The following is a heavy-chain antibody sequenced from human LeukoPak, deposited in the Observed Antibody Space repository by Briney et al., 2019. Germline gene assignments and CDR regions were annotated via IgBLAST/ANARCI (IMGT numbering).Heavy chain of an antibody. Sequence: AGGSLRLSCAASGFTFSSYEMNWVRQAPGKGLESVSSISSSSSYIYYADSVKGRFTISRDNAKNSLYLQMNSLRAEDTAVYYCARGIVGATNDYWGQGTLVTVSS. D-gene: IGHD1-26*01. CDR3: ARGIVGATNDY. CDR2: ISSSSSYI. CDR1: GFTFSSYE. J-gene: IGHJ4*02. V-gene: IGHV3-21*01.